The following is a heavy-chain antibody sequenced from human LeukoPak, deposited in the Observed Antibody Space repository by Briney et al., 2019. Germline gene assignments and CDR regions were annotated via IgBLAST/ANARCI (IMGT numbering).Heavy chain of an antibody. CDR2: IYYSGST. CDR3: ARVIAAAGTFDY. D-gene: IGHD6-13*01. J-gene: IGHJ4*02. V-gene: IGHV4-59*08. Sequence: SETLSLTCTVSGGSISSYYWSWIRQPPGKGLEWIGYIYYSGSTYYNPSLKSRVTISVDTSKNQSSLKLSSVTAADTAVYYCARVIAAAGTFDYWGQGTLVTVSS. CDR1: GGSISSYY.